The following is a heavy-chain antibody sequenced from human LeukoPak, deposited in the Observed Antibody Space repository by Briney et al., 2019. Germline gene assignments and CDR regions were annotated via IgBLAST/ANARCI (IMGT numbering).Heavy chain of an antibody. J-gene: IGHJ6*03. V-gene: IGHV1-69*04. Sequence: GSSVKVSCKASGGTFSSYAISWVRQAPGQGLEWMGRIIPILGIANYAQKFQGRVTITADKSTSTAYMELNSLRAEDTAVYYCARDSPPARPYYYYYYMDVWGKGTTVTVSS. CDR1: GGTFSSYA. D-gene: IGHD6-6*01. CDR2: IIPILGIA. CDR3: ARDSPPARPYYYYYYMDV.